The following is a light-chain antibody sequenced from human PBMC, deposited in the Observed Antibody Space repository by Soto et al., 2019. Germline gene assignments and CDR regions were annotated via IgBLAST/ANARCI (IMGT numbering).Light chain of an antibody. CDR2: GAS. Sequence: DIVWTQAPGTLSLSPGERATLSCRASQSITSSYLAWYQQKPGQPPRLLIYGASSRATGIPDRFSGSGSGTDFTLTISRLEPEDFAVYFCQQYGSSLITSGQGTRLENK. CDR1: QSITSSY. J-gene: IGKJ5*01. CDR3: QQYGSSLIT. V-gene: IGKV3-20*01.